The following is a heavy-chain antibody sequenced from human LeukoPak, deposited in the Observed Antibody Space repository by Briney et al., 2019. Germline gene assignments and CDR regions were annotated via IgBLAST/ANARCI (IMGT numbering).Heavy chain of an antibody. CDR3: ARDREFQLGYCSGCSCYTPRWFDP. CDR2: IIPILGIA. CDR1: GGTFSSCA. V-gene: IGHV1-69*04. Sequence: SVKVSCKASGGTFSSCAISWVRQAPGQGLEWMGRIIPILGIANYAQKFQGRATITADKSTSTAYMELSSLRSEDTAVYYCARDREFQLGYCSGCSCYTPRWFDPWGQGTLVTVSS. J-gene: IGHJ5*02. D-gene: IGHD2-15*01.